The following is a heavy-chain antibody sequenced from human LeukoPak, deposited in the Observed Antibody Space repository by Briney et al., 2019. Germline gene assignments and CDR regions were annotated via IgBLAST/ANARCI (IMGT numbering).Heavy chain of an antibody. V-gene: IGHV4-59*01. CDR2: IYYSGST. CDR3: ARDGADYGDYAEYFQH. D-gene: IGHD4-17*01. CDR1: GGSISSYY. Sequence: NPSETLSLTCTVSGGSISSYYWSWIRQPPGKGLEWIGYIYYSGSTNYNPSLKSRVTISVDTSKNQFSLKLSSVTAADTAVYYCARDGADYGDYAEYFQHWGQGTLVTVSS. J-gene: IGHJ1*01.